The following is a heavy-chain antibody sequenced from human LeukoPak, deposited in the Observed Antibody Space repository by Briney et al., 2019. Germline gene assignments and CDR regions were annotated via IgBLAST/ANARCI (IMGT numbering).Heavy chain of an antibody. J-gene: IGHJ3*02. Sequence: ASVKVSCKASGYTFTGYYMHWVRQAPGQGLEWMGWLNPNSGGTNYAQKFQGRVTMTRDTSISTAYMELSRLRSDDTAVYYCARDLTLLSAVAGTDDAFDIWGQGTMVTVSS. CDR3: ARDLTLLSAVAGTDDAFDI. V-gene: IGHV1-2*02. CDR2: LNPNSGGT. CDR1: GYTFTGYY. D-gene: IGHD6-19*01.